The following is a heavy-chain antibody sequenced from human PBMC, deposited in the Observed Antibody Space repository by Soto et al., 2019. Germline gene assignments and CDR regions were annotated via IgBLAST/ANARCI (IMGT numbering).Heavy chain of an antibody. CDR3: AHRVLRTVFGLVTTTAIYFDF. J-gene: IGHJ4*02. CDR2: IYWDDDK. V-gene: IGHV2-5*02. CDR1: GFSLTTSGVG. D-gene: IGHD3-3*01. Sequence: QITLNESGPTQVKPRQTLTLTCTFSGFSLTTSGVGVGWIRQSPGKAPEWLALIYWDDDKRYSPSLKSRLTITKDTYKHQVVLTMAALDPADTATYYCAHRVLRTVFGLVTTTAIYFDFWGQGTPVAVSS.